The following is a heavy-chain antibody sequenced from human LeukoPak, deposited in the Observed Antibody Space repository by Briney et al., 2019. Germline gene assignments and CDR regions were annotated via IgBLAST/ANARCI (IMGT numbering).Heavy chain of an antibody. CDR3: ARDAADYYYGMDV. CDR2: ISYDGSNK. D-gene: IGHD6-25*01. V-gene: IGHV3-30*04. CDR1: GFTFSSYA. J-gene: IGHJ6*04. Sequence: GGSLRLSCAASGFTFSSYAKHWVRKAPGKGLEWVSVISYDGSNKYYADSVKGRFTISRDNSKNTLYLQMNSLRAEDTAVYYCARDAADYYYGMDVWGKGTTVTVSS.